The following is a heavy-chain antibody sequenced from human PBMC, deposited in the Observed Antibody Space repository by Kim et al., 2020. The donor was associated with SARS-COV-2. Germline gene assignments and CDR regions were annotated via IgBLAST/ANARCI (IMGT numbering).Heavy chain of an antibody. J-gene: IGHJ3*01. V-gene: IGHV3-53*03. D-gene: IGHD3-10*01. Sequence: GGSLRLSCAASGFTASSQYMSWVRQAPGKGLEWVSIAYSSSRMFYADSVKGRFTTSGDSSRNTVHLQMNSLRADDTAANYCARVRVTNKQSLVRGVLHA. CDR2: AYSSSRM. CDR1: GFTASSQY. CDR3: ARVRVTNKQSLVRGVLHA.